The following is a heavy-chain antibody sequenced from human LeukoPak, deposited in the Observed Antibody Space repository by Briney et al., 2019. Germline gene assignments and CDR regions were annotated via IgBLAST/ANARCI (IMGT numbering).Heavy chain of an antibody. J-gene: IGHJ5*02. V-gene: IGHV3-21*01. CDR2: ISSSSSYI. D-gene: IGHD2-2*01. CDR3: ASRRGYDENWFDP. CDR1: GFTFSSYE. Sequence: GGSLRLSCAASGFTFSSYEMNWVRQAPGKGLEWVSSISSSSSYIYYADSVKGRFTISRDNAKNSLYLQMNSLRAEDTAVYYYASRRGYDENWFDPWGQGTLVTVSS.